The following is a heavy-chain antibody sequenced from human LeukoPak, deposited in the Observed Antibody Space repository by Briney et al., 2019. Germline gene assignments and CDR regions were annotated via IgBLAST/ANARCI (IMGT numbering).Heavy chain of an antibody. D-gene: IGHD3-22*01. J-gene: IGHJ4*02. CDR1: GGTFSSYA. CDR3: ASSRGDSSGYYRLFLDY. CDR2: IIPIFGTA. V-gene: IGHV1-69*05. Sequence: SVKVSCKASGGTFSSYAISWVRQAPGQGLEWMGGIIPIFGTANYAQKFQGRVTITTDESTSTAYMELSNLRSEDTAVYYCASSRGDSSGYYRLFLDYWGQGTLVTVSS.